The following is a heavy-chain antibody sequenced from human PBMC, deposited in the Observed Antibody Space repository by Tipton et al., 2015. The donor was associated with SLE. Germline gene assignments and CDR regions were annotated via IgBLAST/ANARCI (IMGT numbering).Heavy chain of an antibody. D-gene: IGHD3-3*01. CDR1: GGSISNYY. J-gene: IGHJ4*02. CDR2: VSYGGST. V-gene: IGHV4-59*12. CDR3: ARLVSFYDFWSGYSE. Sequence: GLVKPSETLSITCTVSGGSISNYYWSWIRQPPGKGLEWIGYVSYGGSTNYHPSLKSRVTISVDTTKNQLSLKLRSVTAADTAVYYCARLVSFYDFWSGYSEWGQGTLVTVSS.